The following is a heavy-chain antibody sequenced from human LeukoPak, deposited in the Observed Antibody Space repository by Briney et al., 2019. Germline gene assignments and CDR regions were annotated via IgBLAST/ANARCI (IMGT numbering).Heavy chain of an antibody. Sequence: GGSLRLSCAASGFPFSHYGIHWVRQPPGKGLEWVAVIWSDGSRKYYADSVKGRFTISRDNTKNTLYLQMNSLRAEDTAVYSCARASGPFDYWGQGTLVTVSS. V-gene: IGHV3-33*01. J-gene: IGHJ4*02. CDR3: ARASGPFDY. D-gene: IGHD3-10*01. CDR1: GFPFSHYG. CDR2: IWSDGSRK.